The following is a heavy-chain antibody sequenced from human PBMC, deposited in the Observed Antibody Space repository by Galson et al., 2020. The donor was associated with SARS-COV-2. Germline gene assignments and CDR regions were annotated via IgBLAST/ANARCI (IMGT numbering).Heavy chain of an antibody. Sequence: TLSLTCAVYGGSFSGHYWSWIRQPPGKGLEWIGEINRRGSTNYNPSLKSRVTISVDTSKNQFSLKLSSVTAADTAVYYCASQNIYEIYAMDVWGQGTTVTVSS. CDR3: ASQNIYEIYAMDV. CDR1: GGSFSGHY. CDR2: INRRGST. D-gene: IGHD2-21*01. J-gene: IGHJ6*02. V-gene: IGHV4-34*01.